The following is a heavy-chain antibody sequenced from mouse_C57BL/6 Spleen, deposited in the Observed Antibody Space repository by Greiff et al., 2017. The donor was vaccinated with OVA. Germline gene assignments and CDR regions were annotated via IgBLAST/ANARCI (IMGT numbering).Heavy chain of an antibody. CDR1: GYAFSSSW. CDR2: IYPGDGDT. V-gene: IGHV1-82*01. J-gene: IGHJ2*01. Sequence: VKLQESGPELVKPGASVKISCKASGYAFSSSWMNWVKQRPGKGLEWIGRIYPGDGDTNYNGKFKGKATLTADKSSSTAYMQLSSLTSEDSAVYFCARDYGSPYYFDYWGQGTTLTVSS. CDR3: ARDYGSPYYFDY. D-gene: IGHD1-1*01.